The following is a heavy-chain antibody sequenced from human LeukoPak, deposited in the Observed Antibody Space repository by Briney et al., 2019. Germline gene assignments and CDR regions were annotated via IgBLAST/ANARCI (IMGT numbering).Heavy chain of an antibody. CDR3: AGHNSSGWYRIGSIDY. D-gene: IGHD6-19*01. CDR2: IYYSGNT. CDR1: GGSISSYY. V-gene: IGHV4-59*08. J-gene: IGHJ4*02. Sequence: SETPSLTCTVSGGSISSYYWSWIRQPPGKGLEWIGYIYYSGNTNYNPSLKSRVTISVDTSKNQFSLKLSSVTAADTAVYYCAGHNSSGWYRIGSIDYWGQGTLVTVSS.